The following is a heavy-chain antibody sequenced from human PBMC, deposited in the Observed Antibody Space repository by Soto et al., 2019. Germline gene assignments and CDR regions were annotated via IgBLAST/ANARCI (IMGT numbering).Heavy chain of an antibody. J-gene: IGHJ4*02. D-gene: IGHD3-9*01. CDR2: ISPKSGAT. CDR1: GYTFIDWY. V-gene: IGHV1-2*02. CDR3: ARPPGYISDWYYFDL. Sequence: GASVKVSGKASGYTFIDWYMRWVQQAPGQGCEWVGRISPKSGATNYAQKFQGRVTMTWDTSLNTAYMELSSLISEDTAVYYCARPPGYISDWYYFDLWGQGTLVTVSS.